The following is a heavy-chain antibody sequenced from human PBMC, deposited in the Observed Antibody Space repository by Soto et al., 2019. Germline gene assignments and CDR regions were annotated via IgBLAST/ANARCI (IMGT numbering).Heavy chain of an antibody. Sequence: VGSLRLSCAASGFTFSSYAMSWVRQAPGKGLEWVSAISGSGGSTYYADSVKGRFTISRDNSKNTLYLQMNSLRAEDTAVYYCAKSLRPVVVTAILPFDYWGQGTLVTVSS. J-gene: IGHJ4*02. V-gene: IGHV3-23*01. CDR2: ISGSGGST. CDR1: GFTFSSYA. CDR3: AKSLRPVVVTAILPFDY. D-gene: IGHD2-21*02.